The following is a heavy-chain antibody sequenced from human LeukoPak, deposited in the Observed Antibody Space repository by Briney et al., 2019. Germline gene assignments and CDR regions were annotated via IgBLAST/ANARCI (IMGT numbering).Heavy chain of an antibody. D-gene: IGHD3-10*01. CDR1: GFTFSSYG. CDR3: AKDPSTMVRGVIPY. V-gene: IGHV3-30*18. CDR2: ISYDGSNK. J-gene: IGHJ4*02. Sequence: GGSLRLSCAASGFTFSSYGMHWVRQAPGKGLEWVAVISYDGSNKYYADSVKGRFTISRDNSKNTLYLQMNSLRAEDTAVYYYAKDPSTMVRGVIPYWGQGTLVTVSS.